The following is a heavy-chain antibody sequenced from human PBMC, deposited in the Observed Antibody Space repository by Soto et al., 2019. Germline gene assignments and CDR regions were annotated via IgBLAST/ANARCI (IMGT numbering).Heavy chain of an antibody. J-gene: IGHJ5*02. CDR2: ISAYNGNT. Sequence: QVQLVQSGAEVKKPGASVKVSCKASGYTFTSYGISWVRQAPGHGLEWMGWISAYNGNTNYAQKLQGKGTMTTDPSTSTADMELRSLRSDEKAVYYCAGVTGSKPLRWFEPWGQGTLVTVSS. V-gene: IGHV1-18*01. CDR3: AGVTGSKPLRWFEP. D-gene: IGHD2-2*01. CDR1: GYTFTSYG.